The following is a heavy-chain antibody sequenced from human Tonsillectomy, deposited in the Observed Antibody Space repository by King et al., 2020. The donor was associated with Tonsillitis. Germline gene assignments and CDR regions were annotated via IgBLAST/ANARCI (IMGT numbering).Heavy chain of an antibody. D-gene: IGHD3-3*01. Sequence: VQLVESGGVVVQPGGSLRLSCAASGFTFDDYTVHWVRQAPGKGLEWVSLISWDGGSTYYADSVKGRFTISRDNSKNSLYLQMNSLRTEDTALYYCAKDLGSLVGAIFGVNGFDYWGQGTLVTVSS. CDR1: GFTFDDYT. J-gene: IGHJ4*02. CDR3: AKDLGSLVGAIFGVNGFDY. V-gene: IGHV3-43*01. CDR2: ISWDGGST.